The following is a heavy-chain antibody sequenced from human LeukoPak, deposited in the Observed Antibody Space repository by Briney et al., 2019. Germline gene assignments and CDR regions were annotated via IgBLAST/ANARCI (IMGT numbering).Heavy chain of an antibody. V-gene: IGHV3-23*01. D-gene: IGHD1-26*01. CDR1: GFTFSSYA. Sequence: GGSLRLSCAASGFTFSSYAMSWVRQAPGKGLEWVSVISGSVRSTYYADSVKGRFTISRDNSENTLYLQMNSLSAEDTAVYYCAKAPGATHFDYWGQGTLVTVSS. CDR3: AKAPGATHFDY. CDR2: ISGSVRST. J-gene: IGHJ4*02.